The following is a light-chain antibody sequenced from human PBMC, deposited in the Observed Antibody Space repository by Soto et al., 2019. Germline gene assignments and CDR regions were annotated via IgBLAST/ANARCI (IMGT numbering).Light chain of an antibody. Sequence: EIVLTQSPGTISLSPGERATLSCRASQSVSSSYLAWYQQKPGQAPRLLIYDASSRATGTPDRFSGSGSGKDFTLTISRLEPEDFAVYYCQQYGSSWTFGQGTKVEIK. V-gene: IGKV3-20*01. CDR2: DAS. CDR3: QQYGSSWT. J-gene: IGKJ1*01. CDR1: QSVSSSY.